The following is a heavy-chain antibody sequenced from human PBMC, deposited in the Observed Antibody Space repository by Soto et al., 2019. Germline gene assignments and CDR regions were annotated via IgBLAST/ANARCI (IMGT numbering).Heavy chain of an antibody. CDR3: ARTLLVSSGWYPSDY. Sequence: ASVKPSCKASGYTFTCYYMHWVRQSPGQGLEWMGIINPSGGSTSYAQKFQGRVTMTRDTSTSTVYMELSGLRSEDTAVYYCARTLLVSSGWYPSDYWGQGTLVTVSS. D-gene: IGHD6-19*01. CDR1: GYTFTCYY. V-gene: IGHV1-46*01. CDR2: INPSGGST. J-gene: IGHJ4*02.